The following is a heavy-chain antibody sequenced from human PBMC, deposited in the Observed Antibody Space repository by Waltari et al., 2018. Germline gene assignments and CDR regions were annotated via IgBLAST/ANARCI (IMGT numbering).Heavy chain of an antibody. V-gene: IGHV1-2*02. CDR3: ARERGQLQHDAFDI. CDR2: INPNSGGK. CDR1: GYTFTGYY. J-gene: IGHJ3*02. Sequence: QVQLVQSGAEVKKPGASVKVSCKASGYTFTGYYMHWVRQAPGQGLEWMGWINPNSGGKNYEQKFQGRVTMTRDTSISTAYMELSRLRSDDTAVYYCARERGQLQHDAFDIWGQGTMVTVSS. D-gene: IGHD4-4*01.